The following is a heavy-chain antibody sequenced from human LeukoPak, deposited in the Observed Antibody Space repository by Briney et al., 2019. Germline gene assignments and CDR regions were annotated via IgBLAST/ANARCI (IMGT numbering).Heavy chain of an antibody. J-gene: IGHJ4*02. V-gene: IGHV3-15*07. CDR3: TTVDGDSGPPFEY. CDR1: GVIFSNAW. Sequence: GGSLRRSCAVSGVIFSNAWMNWVRQAPGKGLEWVGRIKSKPDGETTDYAAPVKDRFTISRDDLRNILYLHMSSLKTEDAAVYYCTTVDGDSGPPFEYWGQGTQVTVSS. D-gene: IGHD4-17*01. CDR2: IKSKPDGETT.